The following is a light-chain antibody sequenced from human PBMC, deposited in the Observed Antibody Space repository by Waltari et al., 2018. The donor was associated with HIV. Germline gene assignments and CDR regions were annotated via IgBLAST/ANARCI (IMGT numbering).Light chain of an antibody. V-gene: IGLV1-47*01. Sequence: QPKMTQAPSASKTPGQRITMSCSGPKSNIGTNFIYWYQQIAGAAPRLVMARNDQRPAGVPDHFSGTKSGTSAFLAITGLRLDDEATYFCASWDDNLGHWIFGGGTKLTVL. CDR2: RND. CDR3: ASWDDNLGHWI. CDR1: KSNIGTNF. J-gene: IGLJ2*01.